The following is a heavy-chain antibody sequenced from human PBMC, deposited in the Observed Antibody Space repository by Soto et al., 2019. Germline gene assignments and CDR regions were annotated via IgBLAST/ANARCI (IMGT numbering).Heavy chain of an antibody. V-gene: IGHV4-59*01. D-gene: IGHD4-17*01. Sequence: TSETLSLTCTVSGGSISSYYWSWIRQPPGKGLEWIGYIYYSGSTNYNPSLKSRVTISVDTSKNQFSLKLSSVTAADTAVYYCARDQDGFDHWGQGTLVTVSS. CDR3: ARDQDGFDH. CDR2: IYYSGST. CDR1: GGSISSYY. J-gene: IGHJ4*02.